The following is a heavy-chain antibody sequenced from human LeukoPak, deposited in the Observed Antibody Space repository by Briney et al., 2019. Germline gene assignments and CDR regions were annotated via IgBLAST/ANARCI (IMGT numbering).Heavy chain of an antibody. CDR2: IYYRGST. V-gene: IGHV4-39*01. J-gene: IGHJ5*02. CDR3: ARQNYYNFWNVLNWFDP. CDR1: GDSISSNNYY. Sequence: SETLSLTCTVSGDSISSNNYYWAWIRQSPEKGLEWLGSIYYRGSTYYNPSLKSRVIMSVDTSENHFSLRLTSVTAADTAIYYCARQNYYNFWNVLNWFDPWGQGTLVTVSS. D-gene: IGHD3-3*01.